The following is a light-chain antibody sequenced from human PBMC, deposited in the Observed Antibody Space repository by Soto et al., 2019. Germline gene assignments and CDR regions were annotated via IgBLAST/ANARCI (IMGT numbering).Light chain of an antibody. CDR1: SGHNTYT. CDR2: LNSDGSH. CDR3: QTWGAGNLL. J-gene: IGLJ2*01. V-gene: IGLV4-69*02. Sequence: QPVLTQSPSASASLGASVKLTCTLSSGHNTYTIAWHQQQPQRGPRYLMRLNSDGSHSKGDGIPDRFSGSSSGAERYLTISSLQSEDEADYYCQTWGAGNLLFGGGTKVTVL.